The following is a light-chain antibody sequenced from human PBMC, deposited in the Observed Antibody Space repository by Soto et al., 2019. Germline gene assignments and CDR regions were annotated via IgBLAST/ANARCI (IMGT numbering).Light chain of an antibody. V-gene: IGLV2-14*03. CDR1: SSDVGNYNY. J-gene: IGLJ3*02. CDR3: SSYTTRNTLNWV. CDR2: DVT. Sequence: QSALTQPASVSGSPGQSITISCTGTSSDVGNYNYVSWYQQHPGKAPKLMIYDVTNRPSGVSNRFSGSKSGNTASLTISGLQAEDEADYYCSSYTTRNTLNWVFGGGTKLTVL.